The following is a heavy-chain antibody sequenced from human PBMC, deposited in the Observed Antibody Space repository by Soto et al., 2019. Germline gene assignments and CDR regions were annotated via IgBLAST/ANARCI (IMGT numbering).Heavy chain of an antibody. CDR3: ARDLWGYCGTDCYPLDV. V-gene: IGHV4-59*01. J-gene: IGHJ6*02. Sequence: QVQLQESGPGLVKPSETLSLTCTVSGGTISRYYWSWIRQPPGKGLEWIGYMYNTGSTVYNPSFKSRVPISVDTSKTHFALKLNSVTAADTAVYYCARDLWGYCGTDCYPLDVWGQGTTVTVSS. CDR1: GGTISRYY. CDR2: MYNTGST. D-gene: IGHD2-21*02.